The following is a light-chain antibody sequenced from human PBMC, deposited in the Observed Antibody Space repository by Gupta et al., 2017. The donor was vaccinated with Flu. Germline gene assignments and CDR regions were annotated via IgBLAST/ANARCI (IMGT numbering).Light chain of an antibody. CDR3: QQYGRPSQS. Sequence: EIVLTQSPGTLSLSPGERATLSCRAIQSVSNSYLAWYQQKPGQAPRLVIYGASTRATGIPDRFSGSGSGTDFTLTISRLEPEDFAVYYCQQYGRPSQSFGQGTKVEIK. CDR2: GAS. J-gene: IGKJ2*01. CDR1: QSVSNSY. V-gene: IGKV3-20*01.